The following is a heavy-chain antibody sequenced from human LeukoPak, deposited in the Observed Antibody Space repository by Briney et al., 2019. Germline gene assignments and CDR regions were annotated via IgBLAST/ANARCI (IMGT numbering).Heavy chain of an antibody. D-gene: IGHD4-17*01. CDR1: GFTFSSSG. CDR2: ISCDGEKT. CDR3: AKVPPTSVTREGMDV. Sequence: GRSLRLSCAASGFTFSSSGMHWVRQAPGKGLEWVAVISCDGEKTYYGDSVKGRFTISRDNSKNTLFLHMNSLRVDDTAVYYCAKVPPTSVTREGMDVWGQGTMVRVSS. J-gene: IGHJ6*02. V-gene: IGHV3-30*18.